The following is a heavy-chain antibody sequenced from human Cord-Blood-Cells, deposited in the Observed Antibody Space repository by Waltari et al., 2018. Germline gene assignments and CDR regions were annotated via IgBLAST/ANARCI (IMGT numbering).Heavy chain of an antibody. CDR1: GGSISSSSYY. J-gene: IGHJ4*02. V-gene: IGHV4-39*01. CDR2: SYYSGST. D-gene: IGHD6-13*01. CDR3: ARLVSLGSSSWFDY. Sequence: QLQLQESGPGLVKPSETLSLTCTVSGGSISSSSYYWGWFRQPPGKGLEWIGSSYYSGSTYYNPSLKSGVTISVDTSKNQFSLKLSSVTAADTAVYYCARLVSLGSSSWFDYWGQGTLVTVSS.